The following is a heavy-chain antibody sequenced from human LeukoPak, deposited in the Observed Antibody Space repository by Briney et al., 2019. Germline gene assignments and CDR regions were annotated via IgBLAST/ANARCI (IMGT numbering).Heavy chain of an antibody. CDR3: ARDALGGSGSYFYYYYYYGMDV. J-gene: IGHJ6*02. CDR2: IYTSGST. V-gene: IGHV4-4*07. Sequence: PSETLSLTCTVSGGSISSYYWGWIRQPAGKGLEWIGRIYTSGSTNYNPSLKSRVTMSVDTSKNQFSLKLSSVTAADTAVYYCARDALGGSGSYFYYYYYYGMDVRGQGTTVTVSS. CDR1: GGSISSYY. D-gene: IGHD3-10*01.